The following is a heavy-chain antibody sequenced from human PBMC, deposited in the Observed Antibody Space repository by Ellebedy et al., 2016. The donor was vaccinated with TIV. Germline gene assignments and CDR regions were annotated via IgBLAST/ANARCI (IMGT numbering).Heavy chain of an antibody. CDR3: ARDGYCSGGSCYSGEDY. J-gene: IGHJ4*02. CDR1: GFTFSSYG. D-gene: IGHD2-15*01. CDR2: IWYDGSNK. V-gene: IGHV3-33*01. Sequence: GGSLRLSXAASGFTFSSYGMHWVRQAPGKGLEWVAVIWYDGSNKYYADSVKGRFTISRDNSKNTLYLQMNSLRAEDTAVYYCARDGYCSGGSCYSGEDYWGQGTLVTVSS.